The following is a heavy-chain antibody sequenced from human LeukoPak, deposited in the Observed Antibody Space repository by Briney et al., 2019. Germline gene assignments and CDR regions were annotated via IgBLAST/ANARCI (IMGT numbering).Heavy chain of an antibody. CDR1: GGSIMVAAYS. CDR3: ARGADSSGYYSIFYFDY. D-gene: IGHD3-22*01. V-gene: IGHV4-61*08. J-gene: IGHJ4*02. Sequence: SETLSLTCTVSGGSIMVAAYSWSWIRQPPGKGLEWIGYIYYSGSTNYNPSLKSRVTISVDTSKNQFSLKLSSVTAADTAVYYCARGADSSGYYSIFYFDYWGQGTLVTVSS. CDR2: IYYSGST.